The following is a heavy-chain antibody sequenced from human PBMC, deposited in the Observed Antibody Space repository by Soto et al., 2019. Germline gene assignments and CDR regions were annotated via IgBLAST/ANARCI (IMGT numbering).Heavy chain of an antibody. D-gene: IGHD2-2*01. J-gene: IGHJ6*02. V-gene: IGHV3-23*01. CDR1: GFKFSSYD. CDR3: AKARTAYYYYGMDV. Sequence: EVQLLESGGGWVQPGGSLRLSCAASGFKFSSYDMNWVRQAPGKGLEWGSGISGSGGTTYYADSVKGRFTISRDNPKNTLYLQMITLRAEDTAVYYCAKARTAYYYYGMDVWGQGTTVSVSS. CDR2: ISGSGGTT.